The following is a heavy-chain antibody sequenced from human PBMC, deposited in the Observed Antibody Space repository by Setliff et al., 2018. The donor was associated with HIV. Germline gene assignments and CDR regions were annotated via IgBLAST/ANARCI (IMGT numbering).Heavy chain of an antibody. V-gene: IGHV3-11*01. D-gene: IGHD3-22*01. CDR1: GFTFSNYY. Sequence: GGSLRLSCAGSGFTFSNYYMSWVRQAPGKGLEWVSSLSGTSSTIYLADSVKGRFAISRDNAQNSLYLHMNSLRAEDTAMYYCARDLFPYYHDSRPYYPPAYWGQGTLVTVSS. J-gene: IGHJ4*02. CDR2: LSGTSSTI. CDR3: ARDLFPYYHDSRPYYPPAY.